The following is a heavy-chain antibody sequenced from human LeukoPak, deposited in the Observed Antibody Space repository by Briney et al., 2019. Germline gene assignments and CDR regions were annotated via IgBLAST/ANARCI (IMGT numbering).Heavy chain of an antibody. D-gene: IGHD3-22*01. J-gene: IGHJ5*02. Sequence: GGSLRLSCAASGFTFRNAWVSWACGARGEGREWVGRIKSKTDGGTTDYAAPVKGRFTISSDDSKNTLYLQMNSLKTEDTAVYYCTTDRFGMIGGFDPWGQGPLVTVSS. CDR3: TTDRFGMIGGFDP. CDR2: IKSKTDGGTT. V-gene: IGHV3-15*01. CDR1: GFTFRNAW.